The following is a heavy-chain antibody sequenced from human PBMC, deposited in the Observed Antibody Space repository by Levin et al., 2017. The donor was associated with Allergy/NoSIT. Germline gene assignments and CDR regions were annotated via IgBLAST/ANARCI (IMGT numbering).Heavy chain of an antibody. Sequence: PGGSLRLSCAASGFTFSDYYMSWIRQAPGKGLEWFSYISSSGSTIYYADSVKGRFTISRDNAKNSLYLQMNSLRAEDTAVYYCAREGLSDRILTGFDYWGQGTLVTVSS. J-gene: IGHJ4*02. CDR1: GFTFSDYY. D-gene: IGHD3-9*01. CDR3: AREGLSDRILTGFDY. V-gene: IGHV3-11*01. CDR2: ISSSGSTI.